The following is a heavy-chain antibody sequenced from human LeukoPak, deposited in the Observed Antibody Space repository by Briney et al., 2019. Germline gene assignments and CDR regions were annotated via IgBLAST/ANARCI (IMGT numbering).Heavy chain of an antibody. D-gene: IGHD4-17*01. Sequence: SETLSLTCGVFGDSIISIEWWSWVRQPPGKGLEWIGEIYHSGNTNYNPSLKSRVTLSVDKSKNQFSLKLKYVTAADTAVYYCVKNGDYFLAHWGQGTLVSVSS. CDR2: IYHSGNT. J-gene: IGHJ4*02. CDR1: GDSIISIEW. CDR3: VKNGDYFLAH. V-gene: IGHV4-4*02.